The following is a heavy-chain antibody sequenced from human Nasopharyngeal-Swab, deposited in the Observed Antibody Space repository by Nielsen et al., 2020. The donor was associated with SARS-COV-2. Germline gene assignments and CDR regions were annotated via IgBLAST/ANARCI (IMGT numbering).Heavy chain of an antibody. D-gene: IGHD1-20*01. CDR2: IWYDGSNK. J-gene: IGHJ4*02. Sequence: GESLKISCAASGFTFSSYGMHWVRQAPGKGLEWVAVIWYDGSNKYYADSVKGRFTISRDNAKNSLYLQMNSLRAEDTAVYYCARDLTGTTVAAWGYWGQGTLVTVSS. CDR3: ARDLTGTTVAAWGY. CDR1: GFTFSSYG. V-gene: IGHV3-33*01.